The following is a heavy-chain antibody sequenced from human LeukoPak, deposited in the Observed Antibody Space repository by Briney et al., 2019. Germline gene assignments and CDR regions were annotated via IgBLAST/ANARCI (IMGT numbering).Heavy chain of an antibody. CDR3: ARVFPRQGQGSMYYFDY. V-gene: IGHV1-69*13. CDR2: IIPIFGTA. D-gene: IGHD2-15*01. J-gene: IGHJ4*02. Sequence: GASVKVSCKASGGTFSSYAISWVRQAPGQGLEWMGGIIPIFGTANHAQKFQGRVTITADESTSTAYMELSSLRSEDTAVYYCARVFPRQGQGSMYYFDYWGQGTLVTVSS. CDR1: GGTFSSYA.